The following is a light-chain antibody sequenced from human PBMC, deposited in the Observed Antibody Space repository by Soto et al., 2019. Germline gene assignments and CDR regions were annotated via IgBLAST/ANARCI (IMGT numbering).Light chain of an antibody. CDR1: QSISSY. CDR3: QQYGSSPPIT. J-gene: IGKJ5*01. V-gene: IGKV3-20*01. CDR2: DAS. Sequence: EIVLTQSPDTLSLSPGDRATLSCRASQSISSYLAWYQQKPGQSPRLLIYDASSRATGIPDRFSGSGSGTDFTLTISRLEPEDFAVYYCQQYGSSPPITFGQGTRLEI.